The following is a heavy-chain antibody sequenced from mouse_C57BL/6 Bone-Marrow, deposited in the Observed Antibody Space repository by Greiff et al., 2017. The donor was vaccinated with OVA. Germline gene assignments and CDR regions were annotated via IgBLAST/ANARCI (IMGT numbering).Heavy chain of an antibody. CDR2: ISSGGDYI. Sequence: EVKVEESGEGLVKPGGSLKLSCAASGFTFSSYAMSWVRQTPEKRLEWVAYISSGGDYIYYADTVKGRFTISRDNARNTLYLQMSSLKSEDTAMYYCTREYYPFAYWGQGTLVTVSA. D-gene: IGHD1-1*02. V-gene: IGHV5-9-1*02. J-gene: IGHJ3*01. CDR1: GFTFSSYA. CDR3: TREYYPFAY.